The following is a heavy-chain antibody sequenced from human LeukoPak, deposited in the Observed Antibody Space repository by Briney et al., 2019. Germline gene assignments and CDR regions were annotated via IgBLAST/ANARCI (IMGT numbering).Heavy chain of an antibody. V-gene: IGHV1-69*13. CDR2: IIPIFGTA. Sequence: SVKVSCKASGGTFSSYAISWVRQAPGQGPEWMGGIIPIFGTANYAQKFQGRVTITADESTSTAYMELSSLRSEDTAVYYCARGCSSTSCYTSGLAPWFDPWGQETLVTVSS. CDR1: GGTFSSYA. J-gene: IGHJ5*02. CDR3: ARGCSSTSCYTSGLAPWFDP. D-gene: IGHD2-2*02.